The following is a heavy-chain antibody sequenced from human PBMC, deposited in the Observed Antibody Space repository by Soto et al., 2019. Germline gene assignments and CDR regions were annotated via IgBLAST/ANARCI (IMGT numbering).Heavy chain of an antibody. V-gene: IGHV3-23*01. Sequence: EVQLLESGGGLVQPGGSLRLSCVGSGFTFRSHALTWVRQSPGKGLEWVAGISGTGGTTYYGDSMRGRFTISRDNSKETLNLQMDSLSREDPAIYFCARAPMGRYYDWYFDHWGEGSVVIVTS. CDR1: GFTFRSHA. D-gene: IGHD3-16*01. CDR3: ARAPMGRYYDWYFDH. CDR2: ISGTGGTT. J-gene: IGHJ4*02.